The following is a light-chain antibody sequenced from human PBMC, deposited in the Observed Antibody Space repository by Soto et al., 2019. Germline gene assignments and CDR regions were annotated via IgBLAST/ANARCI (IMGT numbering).Light chain of an antibody. J-gene: IGKJ5*01. CDR2: DAS. CDR3: QQRKYWPPIT. CDR1: QSVERY. V-gene: IGKV3-11*01. Sequence: VLTQSPATLSLSPGERATLSCRASQSVERYLAWYQQKPGQAPRLLIYDASTRATGIPARFSGSGSGTDFSLTISSLEPEDFAVYYCQQRKYWPPITFGQGTRLEIK.